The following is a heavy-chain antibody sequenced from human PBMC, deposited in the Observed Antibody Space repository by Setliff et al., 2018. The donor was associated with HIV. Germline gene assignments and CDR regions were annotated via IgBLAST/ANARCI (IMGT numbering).Heavy chain of an antibody. V-gene: IGHV1-46*01. CDR1: GYTFTNFY. J-gene: IGHJ4*02. CDR3: VLYSTGASRFDY. Sequence: ASVKVSCKASGYTFTNFYMHWVRQAPGQGLEWMGIINPGGGNTRYAQRFQGRVSMTADRSTDTAYMELSGLRSEDTAIYYCVLYSTGASRFDYWGQGTLVTVSS. CDR2: INPGGGNT. D-gene: IGHD2-8*01.